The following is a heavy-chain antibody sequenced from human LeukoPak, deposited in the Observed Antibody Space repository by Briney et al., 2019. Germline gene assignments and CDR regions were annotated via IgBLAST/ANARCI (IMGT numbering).Heavy chain of an antibody. V-gene: IGHV3-15*01. CDR1: GLIFNNAW. J-gene: IGHJ4*02. CDR2: IKNKADGGTT. CDR3: TTSGTPFQY. Sequence: KTGGSLRLSCAASGLIFNNAWMSWVRLAPGKGLEWVGRIKNKADGGTTDYAAPVKGRFTISRDDSKNTLYLQMNSLKTEDTAVYYCTTSGTPFQYWGQGTLVTVSS. D-gene: IGHD3-10*01.